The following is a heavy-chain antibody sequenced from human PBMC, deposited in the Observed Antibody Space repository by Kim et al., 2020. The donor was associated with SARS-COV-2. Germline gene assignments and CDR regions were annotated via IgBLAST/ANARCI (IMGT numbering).Heavy chain of an antibody. CDR3: ARGLGMTRGY. CDR2: INHSRST. CDR1: GGSFSGYY. Sequence: SETLSLTCAVYGGSFSGYYWSWICQPPGKGLEWIGEINHSRSTNYNPSLKSRVTISVDTSKNQFSLKLSSVTAADTAVYYCARGLGMTRGYWGQGTLVTV. V-gene: IGHV4-34*01. J-gene: IGHJ4*02. D-gene: IGHD7-27*01.